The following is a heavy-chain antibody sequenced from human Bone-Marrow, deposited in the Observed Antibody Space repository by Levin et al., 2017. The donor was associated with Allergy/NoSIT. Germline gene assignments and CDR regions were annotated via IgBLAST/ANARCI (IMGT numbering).Heavy chain of an antibody. D-gene: IGHD4-17*01. Sequence: GESLKISCAASGFTFSSYAMSWVRQAPGTGLEWVSAISGSGGTTSYADSVKGRFTISRDDSKSTLYLQINSLRAEDMAIYYCATHNTYGGFDYWGQGTLVTVSS. J-gene: IGHJ4*02. CDR2: ISGSGGTT. V-gene: IGHV3-23*01. CDR1: GFTFSSYA. CDR3: ATHNTYGGFDY.